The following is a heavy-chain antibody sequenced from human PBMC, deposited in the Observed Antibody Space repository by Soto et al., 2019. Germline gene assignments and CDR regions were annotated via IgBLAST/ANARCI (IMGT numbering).Heavy chain of an antibody. CDR1: GFTVSSNY. V-gene: IGHV3-53*04. CDR2: IYSGGST. CDR3: ARDGPYGDYGLGV. J-gene: IGHJ6*04. Sequence: EVQLVESGGGLVQPGGSLRLSCAASGFTVSSNYMSWVRQAPGKGLEWVSVIYSGGSTYYADSVKGRFTISRHNSKNTLYLQMNSLRAEDTAVSYCARDGPYGDYGLGVWGKGTTVTVSS. D-gene: IGHD4-17*01.